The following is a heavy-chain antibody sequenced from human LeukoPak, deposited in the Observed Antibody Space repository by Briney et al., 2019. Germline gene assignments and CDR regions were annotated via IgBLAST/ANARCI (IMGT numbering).Heavy chain of an antibody. CDR2: IGIDSGNT. CDR3: ARDYKYAFDN. CDR1: GFTFGDYS. Sequence: GSLLLSCAASGFTFGDYSMNWVRQAPEKGLEWISYIGIDSGNTNYADSVKGRFTISGDKAKNSLYLQMNSLRVEDTAVYYCARDYKYAFDNWGQGTLVTVSS. J-gene: IGHJ4*02. D-gene: IGHD5-24*01. V-gene: IGHV3-48*01.